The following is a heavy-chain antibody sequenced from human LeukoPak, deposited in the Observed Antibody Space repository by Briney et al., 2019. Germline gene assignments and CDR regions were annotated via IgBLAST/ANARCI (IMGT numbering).Heavy chain of an antibody. CDR1: GFTFSSYG. CDR3: AKDRIAAAGIFDY. V-gene: IGHV3-33*06. J-gene: IGHJ4*02. Sequence: PGGSLRLSCAASGFTFSSYGMHWVRQAPGKGLEWVAVIWYDGSNKYYADSVKGRFTISRDNSKNTLYLQMNSLRAEDTAVYYCAKDRIAAAGIFDYWGQGTLVPVSS. D-gene: IGHD6-13*01. CDR2: IWYDGSNK.